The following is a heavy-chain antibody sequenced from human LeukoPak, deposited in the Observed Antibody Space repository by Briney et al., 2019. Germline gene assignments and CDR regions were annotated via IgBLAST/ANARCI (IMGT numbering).Heavy chain of an antibody. J-gene: IGHJ4*02. V-gene: IGHV3-23*01. CDR1: GFTFSSYA. D-gene: IGHD1-1*01. CDR3: AKDPGGARKYFDY. CDR2: ISGSGGST. Sequence: GGSLRLSCAASGFTFSSYAMSWVRQAPGKGQEWVSAISGSGGSTYYADSVKGRFTISRDNSKNTLYLQMNSLRAEDTAVYYCAKDPGGARKYFDYWGQGTLVTVSS.